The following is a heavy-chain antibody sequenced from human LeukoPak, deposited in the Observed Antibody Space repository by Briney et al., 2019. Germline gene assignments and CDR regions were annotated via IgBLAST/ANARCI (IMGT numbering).Heavy chain of an antibody. CDR1: GGSISSSSYY. J-gene: IGHJ5*02. CDR2: IYYSGST. V-gene: IGHV4-39*01. D-gene: IGHD6-6*01. CDR3: ARHRPASLVAWFDP. Sequence: SETLSLTCTVSGGSISSSSYYWGWIRQPPGKGLEWIGSIYYSGSTYYNPSLKSRVTISVDTSKNQFSLKLSSVTAADTAVYYCARHRPASLVAWFDPWGQGTLVTVSS.